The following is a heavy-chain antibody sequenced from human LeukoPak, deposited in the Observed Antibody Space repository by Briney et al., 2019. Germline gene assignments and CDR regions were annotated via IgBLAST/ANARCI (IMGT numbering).Heavy chain of an antibody. V-gene: IGHV4-39*07. J-gene: IGHJ6*03. CDR1: GGSISSYY. CDR3: ARGFYGGMDYYYYMDV. D-gene: IGHD3-16*01. CDR2: IYYSGST. Sequence: PETLSLTCTVSGGSISSYYWGWIRQPPGKVLEWIGSIYYSGSTYYNPSLKSRVTISVDTSKNQFSLKLSSVTAADTAVYYCARGFYGGMDYYYYMDVWGKGTTVTVSS.